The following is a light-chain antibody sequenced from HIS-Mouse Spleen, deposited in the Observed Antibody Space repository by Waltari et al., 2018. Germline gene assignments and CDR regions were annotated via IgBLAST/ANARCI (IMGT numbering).Light chain of an antibody. J-gene: IGLJ2*01. Sequence: QSALTQPASVSGSPGQSITISCTGTSSDVGGYNYVSWYQQHPGKAPKLMIYEVSNRPSGVSHRFYGAKSGNTASLTISGLQAEDEADYYCSSYTSSSFNVVFGGGTKLTVL. CDR3: SSYTSSSFNVV. CDR2: EVS. V-gene: IGLV2-14*01. CDR1: SSDVGGYNY.